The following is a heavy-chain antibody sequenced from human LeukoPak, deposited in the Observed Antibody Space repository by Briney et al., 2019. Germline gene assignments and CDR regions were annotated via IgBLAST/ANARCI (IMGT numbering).Heavy chain of an antibody. CDR3: ATEVGQWLVRT. J-gene: IGHJ5*02. V-gene: IGHV4-38-2*01. CDR2: IYHSGST. D-gene: IGHD6-19*01. Sequence: PSETLSLTCVVSGYSISSDYYWGWIRQSPGKGLEWIGSIYHSGSTYYNPSLKSRVTISADTSKNQFSLKLSSVTAADTAVYYCATEVGQWLVRTWGQGTLVTVSS. CDR1: GYSISSDYY.